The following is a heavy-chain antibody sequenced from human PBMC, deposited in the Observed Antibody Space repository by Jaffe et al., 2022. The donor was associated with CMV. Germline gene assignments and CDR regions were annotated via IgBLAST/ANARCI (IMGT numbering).Heavy chain of an antibody. J-gene: IGHJ5*02. CDR3: ARQGGAFGVFLPVDP. V-gene: IGHV5-51*01. Sequence: EVQLVQSGAEVRKPGESLKISCKCSGYSFTNYWIGWVRQMPGKGLEWMGSIYPDDSDTRYSPSIQGQVTISVDKSISTAYLQWSSLKASDTAMYYCARQGGAFGVFLPVDPWGQGTLVTVSS. D-gene: IGHD3-3*01. CDR2: IYPDDSDT. CDR1: GYSFTNYW.